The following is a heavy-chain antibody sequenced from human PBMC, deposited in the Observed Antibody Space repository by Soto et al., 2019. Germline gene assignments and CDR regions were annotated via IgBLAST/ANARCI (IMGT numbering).Heavy chain of an antibody. CDR1: GFPFTNAW. V-gene: IGHV3-15*01. CDR2: VLSKADGGET. Sequence: PGGSLRLSFAASGFPFTNAWMSWFRQVPGKGLEWIARVLSKADGGETDYAAPVKDRFTISRDDSRNTLHLQMNSLRTEDTAVYYCTTYDYIWGSDRYSWAWWGQGALVTVSS. CDR3: TTYDYIWGSDRYSWAW. J-gene: IGHJ4*02. D-gene: IGHD3-16*02.